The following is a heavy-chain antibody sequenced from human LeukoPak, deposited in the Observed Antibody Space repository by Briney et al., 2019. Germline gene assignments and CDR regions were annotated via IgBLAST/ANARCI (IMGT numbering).Heavy chain of an antibody. CDR3: AKDSYYYGSEP. D-gene: IGHD3-10*01. CDR2: IKNDGSGI. CDR1: GFNFINTW. J-gene: IGHJ5*02. Sequence: PGGSLRLSCAASGFNFINTWMHWVRQAPGKGLVWVARIKNDGSGIIYADSVKGRFTISRDNARNTLYLQMNSLRAEDTAVYYCAKDSYYYGSEPWGQGTLVTVSS. V-gene: IGHV3-74*01.